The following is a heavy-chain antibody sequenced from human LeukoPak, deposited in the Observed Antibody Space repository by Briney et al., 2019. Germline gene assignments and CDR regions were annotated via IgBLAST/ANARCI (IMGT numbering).Heavy chain of an antibody. CDR1: GGSISSYY. V-gene: IGHV4-59*01. Sequence: SETLSLTCTVSGGSISSYYWSWIRQPPGKGLEWIGYIYYSGSTNYNPSLKSRVTILVDTSKNQFSLKLSSVTAADTAVYYCAGPRIFFDYWGQGTLVTVSS. D-gene: IGHD3-3*01. CDR3: AGPRIFFDY. J-gene: IGHJ4*02. CDR2: IYYSGST.